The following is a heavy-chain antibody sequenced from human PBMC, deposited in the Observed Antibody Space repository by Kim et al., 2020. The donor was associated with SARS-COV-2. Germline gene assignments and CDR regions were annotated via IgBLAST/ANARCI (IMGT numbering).Heavy chain of an antibody. CDR3: ATDDWGRVFDY. J-gene: IGHJ4*02. Sequence: GGSLRLSCAASGFTLNTYNMNWVRHVPGKGLEWVSCISSMSTYIYYGDSVKGRFTISRDNAKNSLYLQMNSLRADDTAVYYCATDDWGRVFDYWGQGTLV. CDR2: ISSMSTYI. CDR1: GFTLNTYN. D-gene: IGHD3-9*01. V-gene: IGHV3-21*01.